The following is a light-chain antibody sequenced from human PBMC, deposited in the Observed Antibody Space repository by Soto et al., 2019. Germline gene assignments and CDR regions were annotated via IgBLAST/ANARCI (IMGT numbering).Light chain of an antibody. CDR1: SSDIGGYNY. CDR3: SSYSSTTTEYV. J-gene: IGLJ1*01. Sequence: QSVLTQPASVSGSPGQSITISCTGTSSDIGGYNYVYWYQQHPGNAPKLMIYEVNNRPSGVSSRFSGSRSGNPASLTVSGLQAEDEADYYCSSYSSTTTEYVFGTGTKVTVL. V-gene: IGLV2-14*01. CDR2: EVN.